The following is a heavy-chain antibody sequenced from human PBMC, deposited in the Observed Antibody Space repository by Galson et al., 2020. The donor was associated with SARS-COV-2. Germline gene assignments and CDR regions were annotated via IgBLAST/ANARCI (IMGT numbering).Heavy chain of an antibody. CDR1: GFSFSNAW. CDR2: IKSKIDGGTV. D-gene: IGHD2-15*01. V-gene: IGHV3-15*01. CDR3: TTFGDCSGGDCLDP. J-gene: IGHJ5*02. Sequence: GGSLRLSCVGSGFSFSNAWMSWVRQAPGKGLEWVGRIKSKIDGGTVEYAAPVKGRFTISRDDSENTLYLQMNNLKTEDTAIYYCTTFGDCSGGDCLDPWGQGTLVTVSS.